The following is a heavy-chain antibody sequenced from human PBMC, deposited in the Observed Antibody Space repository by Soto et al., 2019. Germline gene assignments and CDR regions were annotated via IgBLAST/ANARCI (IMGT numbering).Heavy chain of an antibody. CDR2: VSGHNGNT. Sequence: EASVKVSCKASGYPFISYGISWVRQATGQGPEWMGWVSGHNGNTYYAQKFQGRVTMTTDTSTNTAYMELRSLRSDDKAVYYCARGTIVERPYFYMDVWGKGTTVTVS. D-gene: IGHD2-15*01. CDR3: ARGTIVERPYFYMDV. V-gene: IGHV1-18*01. CDR1: GYPFISYG. J-gene: IGHJ6*03.